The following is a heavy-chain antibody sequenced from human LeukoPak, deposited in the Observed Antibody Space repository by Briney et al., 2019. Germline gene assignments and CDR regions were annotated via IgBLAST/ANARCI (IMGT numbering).Heavy chain of an antibody. D-gene: IGHD3-22*01. Sequence: ASVKLSCKASGYTFTDYYIHWVRQAPGQGLEWMGWMNPYSGGTNCAQKFQDRVTMTRDTSISTAYMELSRLRSDDMAVYYCARVPYYSDSSAYANWFDPWGQGTLVTVSS. CDR1: GYTFTDYY. V-gene: IGHV1-2*02. J-gene: IGHJ5*02. CDR3: ARVPYYSDSSAYANWFDP. CDR2: MNPYSGGT.